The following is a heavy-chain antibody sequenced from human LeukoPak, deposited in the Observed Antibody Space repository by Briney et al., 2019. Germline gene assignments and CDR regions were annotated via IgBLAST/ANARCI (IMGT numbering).Heavy chain of an antibody. CDR1: GFTFSNFW. CDR3: ARNLGFYTFGS. CDR2: INGDGTTS. D-gene: IGHD3-10*01. Sequence: PGGSLRLSCSVSGFTFSNFWMDWVRQAPGKGLVWVSTINGDGTTSGGADSVKGRFTISRDNAKNTLYLQMNSLRAEDTAMYYCARNLGFYTFGSWGQGALVTVSS. V-gene: IGHV3-74*01. J-gene: IGHJ4*02.